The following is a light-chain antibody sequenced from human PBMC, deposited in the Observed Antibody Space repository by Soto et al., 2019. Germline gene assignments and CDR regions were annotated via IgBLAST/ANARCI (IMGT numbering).Light chain of an antibody. CDR1: QSVSSY. CDR3: QQRSNWPPG. J-gene: IGKJ3*01. V-gene: IGKV3-11*01. Sequence: EIVLTQSPATLSLSPGERATLSCRASQSVSSYLAWYQQKPGRAPRLLIYDASNRATGIPARFSGSGSGTDLTLTISSLEPEDFAVYYCQQRSNWPPGFGPGTKVDIK. CDR2: DAS.